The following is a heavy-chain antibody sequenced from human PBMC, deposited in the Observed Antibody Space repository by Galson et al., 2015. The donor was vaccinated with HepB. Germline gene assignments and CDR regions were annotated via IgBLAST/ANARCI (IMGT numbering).Heavy chain of an antibody. V-gene: IGHV3-23*01. CDR1: GFNFDHYA. Sequence: SLRLSCAASGFNFDHYAITWVRQAPGKGLEWVPGISYSGTTTHSADSVQGRFTISRDNSKKTLFLQMNSLRVEDPALYYCAKVAYEYSGKYWGFDHWGQGALVTVSS. CDR2: ISYSGTTT. D-gene: IGHD5-12*01. CDR3: AKVAYEYSGKYWGFDH. J-gene: IGHJ4*02.